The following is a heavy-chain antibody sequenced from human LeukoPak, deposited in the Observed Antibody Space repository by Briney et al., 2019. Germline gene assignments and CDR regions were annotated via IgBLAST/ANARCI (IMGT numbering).Heavy chain of an antibody. CDR3: AKGSSYYDILTGYYGFDY. V-gene: IGHV3-30*18. Sequence: GRSLRLSCAASGFTFSSYGMHWVRQAPGKGLEWVAVISYDGSSKYYADSVKGRFTISRDNSKNTLYLQMNSLRAEDTAVYYCAKGSSYYDILTGYYGFDYWGQGTLVTVSS. J-gene: IGHJ4*02. CDR1: GFTFSSYG. D-gene: IGHD3-9*01. CDR2: ISYDGSSK.